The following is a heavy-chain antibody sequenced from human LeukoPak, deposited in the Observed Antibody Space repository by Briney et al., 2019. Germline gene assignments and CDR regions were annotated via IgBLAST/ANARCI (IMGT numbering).Heavy chain of an antibody. Sequence: ASVKVSCKASGYTFINYGISWVRQAPGQGLEWMGWISAYNDNTHYAQKLQGRVTMTTDTSTSTAYMELRSLRSDDTAVYYCARDHLRYCSSTSCSCFDYWGQGTLVTVSS. V-gene: IGHV1-18*01. CDR1: GYTFINYG. CDR2: ISAYNDNT. D-gene: IGHD2-2*01. J-gene: IGHJ4*02. CDR3: ARDHLRYCSSTSCSCFDY.